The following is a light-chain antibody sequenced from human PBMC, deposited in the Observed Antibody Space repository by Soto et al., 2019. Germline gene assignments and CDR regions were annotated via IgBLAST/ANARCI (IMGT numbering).Light chain of an antibody. J-gene: IGKJ1*01. CDR2: GAS. Sequence: EIVLTQSPATLSLSPGERATLSCRASQSVSGNFVACYQQKPGQAPRLLFYGASTRAAASPDRFSGSGSGTDFTLTISRLEPDDFAVYYCQIYNSSPWTFGQGTRVAVK. CDR1: QSVSGNF. CDR3: QIYNSSPWT. V-gene: IGKV3D-20*02.